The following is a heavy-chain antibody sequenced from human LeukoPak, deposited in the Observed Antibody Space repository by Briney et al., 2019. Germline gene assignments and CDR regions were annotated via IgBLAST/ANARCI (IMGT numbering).Heavy chain of an antibody. CDR1: GFTFSSYG. J-gene: IGHJ4*02. Sequence: GSLRLSCAASGFTFSSYGMHWVRQAPGKGLEWVSYISSSSSTIYYADSVKGRFTISRDNAKNSLYLQMNSLRAEDTAVYYCARDIYYDSSGYYGSVYWGQGTLVTVSS. D-gene: IGHD3-22*01. CDR2: ISSSSSTI. V-gene: IGHV3-48*04. CDR3: ARDIYYDSSGYYGSVY.